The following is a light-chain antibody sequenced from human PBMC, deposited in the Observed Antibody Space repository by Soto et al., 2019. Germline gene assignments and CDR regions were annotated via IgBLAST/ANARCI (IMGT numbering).Light chain of an antibody. CDR3: AAWDHSLSGWM. V-gene: IGLV1-47*01. Sequence: QSVLTQPPSASATPGQRVTISCSGSSSNIGSDFVFWYQQLPGTAPKLLIYRNNQRPSGVPDRFSGSKSGTSASLAISGLRSEDEADYYCAAWDHSLSGWMISGGTKLTVL. CDR1: SSNIGSDF. CDR2: RNN. J-gene: IGLJ3*02.